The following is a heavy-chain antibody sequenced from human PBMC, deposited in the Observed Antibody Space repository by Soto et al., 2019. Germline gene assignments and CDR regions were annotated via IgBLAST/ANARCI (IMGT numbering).Heavy chain of an antibody. CDR2: IDPSGGST. CDR1: GYTFTAAY. D-gene: IGHD1-26*01. CDR3: ARDSGHYYRSDAFDI. V-gene: IGHV1-46*01. J-gene: IGHJ3*02. Sequence: VASVKFSCKASGYTFTAAYMRWVRQAPGQGLEWMGIIDPSGGSTSNSQKFQGRVTMTRDTSTGTVYMELNSLRSEDTAVFYCARDSGHYYRSDAFDIWGQGTMVTVSS.